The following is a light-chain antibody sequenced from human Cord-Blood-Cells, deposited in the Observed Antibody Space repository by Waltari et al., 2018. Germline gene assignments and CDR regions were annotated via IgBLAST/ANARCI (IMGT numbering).Light chain of an antibody. CDR1: QSISSW. CDR2: KAS. CDR3: QQYNSYWT. J-gene: IGKJ1*01. Sequence: DIQMTQSPSTLSASVGDRVTITCRASQSISSWLAWYQQKPGKAPKLLIYKASSLESGVPSRCSGSGSETEFTLTISSLQPDDFATYYCQQYNSYWTFGQGTKVEIK. V-gene: IGKV1-5*03.